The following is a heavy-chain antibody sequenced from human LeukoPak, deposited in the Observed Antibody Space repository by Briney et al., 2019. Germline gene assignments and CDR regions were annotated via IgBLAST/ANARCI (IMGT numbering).Heavy chain of an antibody. CDR2: INSNSGGT. J-gene: IGHJ6*02. CDR1: GYTFTGYY. D-gene: IGHD3-10*01. CDR3: ARRSPYGSAYGMDV. V-gene: IGHV1-2*02. Sequence: ASVKVSCKASGYTFTGYYMHWVRQAPGQGLEWMGWINSNSGGTNYAQKFQGRVTMTRDTSISTAYMELSRLRSDDTAVYYCARRSPYGSAYGMDVWGQGTTVTVSS.